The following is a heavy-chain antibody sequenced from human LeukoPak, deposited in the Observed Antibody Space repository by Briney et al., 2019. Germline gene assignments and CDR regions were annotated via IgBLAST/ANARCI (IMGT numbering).Heavy chain of an antibody. CDR1: GFTLSSYE. CDR3: AELGITMIGGV. Sequence: GGSLRLSCTVSGFTLSSYEMTWFRQAPGKGLEWVSSIGYGGADSHYADSVKGRFTISRDNSKNTLYLQMNSLRAEDTAVYYCAELGITMIGGVWGKGTTVTISS. D-gene: IGHD3-10*02. CDR2: IGYGGADS. J-gene: IGHJ6*04. V-gene: IGHV3-23*01.